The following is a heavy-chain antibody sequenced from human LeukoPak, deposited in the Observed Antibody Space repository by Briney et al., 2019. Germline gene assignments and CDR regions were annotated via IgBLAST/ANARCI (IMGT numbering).Heavy chain of an antibody. Sequence: PGGSLRLSCAASGFTFSSYAMSWVRQAPGKGLEWVSAISSSGGSTYYADSVKGRFTISRDNSKNTLYLQMNSLRAEGTAVYYCAKGSWIQLWSPFDYWGQGTLVTVSS. D-gene: IGHD5-18*01. V-gene: IGHV3-23*01. CDR1: GFTFSSYA. CDR2: ISSSGGST. J-gene: IGHJ4*02. CDR3: AKGSWIQLWSPFDY.